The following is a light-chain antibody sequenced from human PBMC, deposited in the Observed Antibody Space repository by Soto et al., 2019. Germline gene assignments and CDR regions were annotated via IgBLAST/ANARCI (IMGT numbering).Light chain of an antibody. V-gene: IGKV1-5*01. CDR3: HQVYTYPRT. CDR2: DAS. CDR1: QTISVS. J-gene: IGKJ1*01. Sequence: IQMTQSPSTLSASVGDTVTITCRASQTISVSLAWYQQKPGKAPNLLIYDASTLQEGVPSRFSGSGSGTEFTLTITSLQPEDFATYYCHQVYTYPRTFGQGTKVDIK.